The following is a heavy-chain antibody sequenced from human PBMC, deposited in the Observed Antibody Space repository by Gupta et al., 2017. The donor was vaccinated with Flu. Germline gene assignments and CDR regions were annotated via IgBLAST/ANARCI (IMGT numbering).Heavy chain of an antibody. Sequence: QVQLQESCPGLVKPSETLSLTCTVSGGSISSYYWSWIRPPPGKGLEWIGYIYYSGSNNYNPCLKSRVTISVDTSKNQFSLKLSSVTAADTAVYYCARADCSSNSCYRPYYYYMDVWGKGTTVTVSS. CDR1: GGSISSYY. V-gene: IGHV4-59*01. J-gene: IGHJ6*03. CDR3: ARADCSSNSCYRPYYYYMDV. D-gene: IGHD2-2*02. CDR2: IYYSGSN.